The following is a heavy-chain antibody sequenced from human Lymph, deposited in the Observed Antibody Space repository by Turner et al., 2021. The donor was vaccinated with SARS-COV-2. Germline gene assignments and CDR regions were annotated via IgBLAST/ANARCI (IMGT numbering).Heavy chain of an antibody. J-gene: IGHJ4*02. CDR2: ISWNSGTI. Sequence: EVQLVESGGGLVQPGRSLRLSCAASGFTFEDYAMHWVRQAPGKGLEWVSGISWNSGTIGYADSVKGRFTISRDNAKNSLYLQMYSLRTEDTALYYCARGDYYGSGTYPGKTFDYWGQGTLVTVSS. D-gene: IGHD3-10*01. CDR3: ARGDYYGSGTYPGKTFDY. V-gene: IGHV3-9*01. CDR1: GFTFEDYA.